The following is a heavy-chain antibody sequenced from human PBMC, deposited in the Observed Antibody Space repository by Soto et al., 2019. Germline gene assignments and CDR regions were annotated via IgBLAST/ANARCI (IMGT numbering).Heavy chain of an antibody. V-gene: IGHV4-39*02. J-gene: IGHJ4*02. CDR2: IYYSGST. Sequence: SETLSLTCTVSGGSISSSSYYWGWIRQPPGKGLEWIGSIYYSGSTYYNPSLKSRVTISVDTSISTAYMELSRLRSDDTAVYYCAGAYYYDSSGYLDYWGQGTLVTVSS. CDR1: GGSISSSSYY. D-gene: IGHD3-22*01. CDR3: AGAYYYDSSGYLDY.